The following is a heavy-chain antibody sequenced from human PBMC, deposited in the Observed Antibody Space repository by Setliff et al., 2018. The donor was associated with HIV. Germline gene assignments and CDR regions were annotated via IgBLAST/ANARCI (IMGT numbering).Heavy chain of an antibody. Sequence: PSETLRLSCAASGFTFSNYWMSWVRQAPGKGLEWVANIKQDGSEQFYVDSVKGRFTISRDNAKNSLYLQMNSLRAEDTAVYFCARGRGESRTNYFDYWGQGTLVTVSS. CDR3: ARGRGESRTNYFDY. J-gene: IGHJ4*02. CDR2: IKQDGSEQ. CDR1: GFTFSNYW. V-gene: IGHV3-7*03.